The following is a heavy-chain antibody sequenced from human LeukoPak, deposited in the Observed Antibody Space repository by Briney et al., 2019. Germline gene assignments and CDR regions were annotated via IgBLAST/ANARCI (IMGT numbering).Heavy chain of an antibody. Sequence: QTGGSLRLSCSASGFTFRSYAIHWVRQAPGKGLEWVAFISYDGAIKYYADSVKGRFTISRDNPKNTLYPQMNSLRAEDTAVYYCASVPQPPDAFDIWGQGTMVTVSS. V-gene: IGHV3-30-3*01. CDR1: GFTFRSYA. J-gene: IGHJ3*02. CDR3: ASVPQPPDAFDI. CDR2: ISYDGAIK. D-gene: IGHD6-6*01.